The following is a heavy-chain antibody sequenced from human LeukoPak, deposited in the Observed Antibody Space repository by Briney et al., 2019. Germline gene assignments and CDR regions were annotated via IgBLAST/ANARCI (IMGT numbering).Heavy chain of an antibody. CDR2: ISAYNGNT. V-gene: IGHV1-18*01. J-gene: IGHJ4*02. CDR1: GYTFTSYG. CDR3: AREGGSSSWYLFHNFDY. Sequence: ASVKVSCKASGYTFTSYGISWVRQAPGQGLEWMGRISAYNGNTNYAQKLQGRVTMTTDTSTSTAYMELRSLRSDDTAVYYCAREGGSSSWYLFHNFDYWGQGTLVTVSS. D-gene: IGHD6-13*01.